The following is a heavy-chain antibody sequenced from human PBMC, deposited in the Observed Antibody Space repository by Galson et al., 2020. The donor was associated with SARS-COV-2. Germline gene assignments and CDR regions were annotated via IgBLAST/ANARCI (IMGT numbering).Heavy chain of an antibody. CDR2: IYYRGST. D-gene: IGHD1-26*01. Sequence: PSETLSLTCSVSGGSISSTSYYWGWIRQPPGKGLECIGSIYYRGSTYYNPSLKSRVTMSVDTSKNQFSLKLTSVTAADRAVYYCARFGRDFEEPKPDLWGQGILVTVSS. CDR1: GGSISSTSYY. CDR3: ARFGRDFEEPKPDL. J-gene: IGHJ5*02. V-gene: IGHV4-39*01.